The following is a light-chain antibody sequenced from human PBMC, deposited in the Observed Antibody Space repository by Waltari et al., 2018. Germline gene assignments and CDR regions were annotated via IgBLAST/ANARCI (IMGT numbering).Light chain of an antibody. J-gene: IGKJ1*01. CDR2: RAS. CDR3: QQYDTYPWT. V-gene: IGKV1-5*03. CDR1: QNINSW. Sequence: DIQMTQSPSTLSAFVGDRVTITCRASQNINSWLAWYQQKPGEAPKLLISRASNLESGVPSRFSGSKSGTEFTLTISSLQPDDFATYYCQQYDTYPWTFAQGTKVDIK.